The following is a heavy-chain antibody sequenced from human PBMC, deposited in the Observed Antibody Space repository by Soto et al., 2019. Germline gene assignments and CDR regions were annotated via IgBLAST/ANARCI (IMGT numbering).Heavy chain of an antibody. V-gene: IGHV3-66*01. J-gene: IGHJ1*01. CDR3: ARDILGGSYDFSH. CDR1: GCIVNNIF. Sequence: EVQLMESGGGLVQPGGSLRLSCAASGCIVNNIFMTWVRQAPRKGLEWLSTISSDDNTYYADSVKGRFTISRDSPKNTLYLQMNSLRAEDTAVYHCARDILGGSYDFSHGGQGALVTVSS. CDR2: ISSDDNT. D-gene: IGHD3-3*01.